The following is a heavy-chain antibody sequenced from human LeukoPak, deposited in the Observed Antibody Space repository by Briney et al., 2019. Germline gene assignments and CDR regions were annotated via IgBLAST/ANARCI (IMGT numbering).Heavy chain of an antibody. Sequence: ASVKVSCKASGYTFTSYGISWVRQAPGQGLEWMGWISAYNGNTNYAQKLQGRVTMTTDTSTSTAYMELRSLRSDDTAVYYCARERALSMVRGVHLNDAFDIWGQGTMVTASS. D-gene: IGHD3-10*01. CDR1: GYTFTSYG. CDR2: ISAYNGNT. CDR3: ARERALSMVRGVHLNDAFDI. V-gene: IGHV1-18*04. J-gene: IGHJ3*02.